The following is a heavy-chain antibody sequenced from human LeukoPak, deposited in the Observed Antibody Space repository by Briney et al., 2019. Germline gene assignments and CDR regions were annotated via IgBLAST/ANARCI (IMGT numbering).Heavy chain of an antibody. V-gene: IGHV4-59*10. J-gene: IGHJ5*02. CDR1: GGSFSGYY. CDR2: VYSSGRT. Sequence: PSETLSPTCAVYGGSFSGYYWSWIRQPAGKGLEWIGRVYSSGRTNYNPSLKSRVTISVDTSKNQFSLKLSSVTAADTAVYYCARAVGSSESNWFDPWGQGTLATVSS. D-gene: IGHD1-26*01. CDR3: ARAVGSSESNWFDP.